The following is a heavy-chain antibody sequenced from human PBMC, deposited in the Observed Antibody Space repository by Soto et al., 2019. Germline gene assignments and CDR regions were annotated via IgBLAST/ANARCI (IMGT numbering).Heavy chain of an antibody. Sequence: SETLSLTCAVYGGSFSGYYWSWIRQPPGKGLEWIGEINHSGSTNYNPSLKSRVTISVDTSKNQFSLKLSSVTAADTAVYYCARVSGIYYYGMDGWGQGTTVTVSS. CDR1: GGSFSGYY. J-gene: IGHJ6*02. V-gene: IGHV4-34*01. CDR2: INHSGST. D-gene: IGHD3-10*01. CDR3: ARVSGIYYYGMDG.